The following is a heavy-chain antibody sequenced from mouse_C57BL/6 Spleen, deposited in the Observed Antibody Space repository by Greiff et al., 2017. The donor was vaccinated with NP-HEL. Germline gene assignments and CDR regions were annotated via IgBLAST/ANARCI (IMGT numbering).Heavy chain of an antibody. D-gene: IGHD2-2*01. CDR2: ISSGGDYI. Sequence: EVKVVESGEGLVKPGGSLKLSCAASGFTFSSYAMSWVRQTPEKRLEWVAYISSGGDYIYYADTVKGRFTISRDNARNTLYLQRSSLKSEDTAMYYCTREGMVTTGAMDYWGQGTSVTVSS. CDR1: GFTFSSYA. CDR3: TREGMVTTGAMDY. J-gene: IGHJ4*01. V-gene: IGHV5-9-1*02.